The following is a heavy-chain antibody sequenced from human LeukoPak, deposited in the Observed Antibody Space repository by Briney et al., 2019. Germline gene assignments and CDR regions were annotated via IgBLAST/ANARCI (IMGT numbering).Heavy chain of an antibody. CDR1: GGSISSYY. J-gene: IGHJ6*02. V-gene: IGHV4-59*08. CDR3: ARHEPLTGIGEMDV. D-gene: IGHD1-14*01. Sequence: PSETLSLTCTVSGGSISSYYWSWIRQPPGKGLEWIGYIYYSGSTNYNPSLKSRVTISVDTSKNQFSLKLSSVTAADTAVYYCARHEPLTGIGEMDVWGQGTTVTVSS. CDR2: IYYSGST.